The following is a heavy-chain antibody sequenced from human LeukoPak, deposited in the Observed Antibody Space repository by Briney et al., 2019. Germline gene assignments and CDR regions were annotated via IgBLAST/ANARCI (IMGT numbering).Heavy chain of an antibody. CDR2: ISAYNGNT. Sequence: AASVKVSCKASGYTFTSYGISWVRQAPGQGLEWMGWISAYNGNTNYAQKLQGRVTMTTDTSTSTAYMELRSLRSDDTAVYYCARDTARWDPIYCSGGSCYGCSAWGQGTMVTVSS. D-gene: IGHD2-15*01. V-gene: IGHV1-18*01. CDR1: GYTFTSYG. CDR3: ARDTARWDPIYCSGGSCYGCSA. J-gene: IGHJ3*01.